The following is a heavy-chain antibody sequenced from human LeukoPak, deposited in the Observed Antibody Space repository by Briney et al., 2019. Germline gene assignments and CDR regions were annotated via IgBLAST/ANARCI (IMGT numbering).Heavy chain of an antibody. CDR2: IYHSGST. J-gene: IGHJ4*02. D-gene: IGHD1-26*01. CDR3: ARVLVGAAYFDY. Sequence: SETLSLTCTVSGDSVSSGSYYWSWIRQPPGKGLEWIGYIYHSGSTNYNPSLKSRVTISVDTSKNQFSLKLSSVTAADTAVYYCARVLVGAAYFDYWGQGTLVTVSS. CDR1: GDSVSSGSYY. V-gene: IGHV4-61*01.